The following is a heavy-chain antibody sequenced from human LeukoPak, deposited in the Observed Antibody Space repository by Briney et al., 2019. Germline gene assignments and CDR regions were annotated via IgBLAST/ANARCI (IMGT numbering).Heavy chain of an antibody. D-gene: IGHD3-9*01. V-gene: IGHV1-2*02. CDR2: INPNSGGT. J-gene: IGHJ4*02. CDR1: GYTLTGDY. Sequence: ASVKVSCKASGYTLTGDYVHWVRQAPGQGLEWMGWINPNSGGTNYAQKFQGRVTMTRDTSISTAYMELSRLRSDDTAVYYCARGRYFDWLLSYWGQGTLVTVSS. CDR3: ARGRYFDWLLSY.